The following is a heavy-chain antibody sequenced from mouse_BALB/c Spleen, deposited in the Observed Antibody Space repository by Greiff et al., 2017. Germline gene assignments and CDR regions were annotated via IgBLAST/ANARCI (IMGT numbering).Heavy chain of an antibody. CDR1: GYSITSDYA. J-gene: IGHJ3*01. CDR2: ISYSGST. V-gene: IGHV3-2*02. D-gene: IGHD2-3*01. Sequence: DVQLQESGPGLVKPSQSLSLTCTVTGYSITSDYAWNWIRQFPGNKLEWMGYISYSGSTSYNPSLKSRISITRDTSKNQFFLQLNSVTTEDTATYYCARFYDGYPQYWGQGTLVTVSA. CDR3: ARFYDGYPQY.